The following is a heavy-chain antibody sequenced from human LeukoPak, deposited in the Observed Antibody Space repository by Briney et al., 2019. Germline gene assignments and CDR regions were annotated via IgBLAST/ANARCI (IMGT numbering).Heavy chain of an antibody. V-gene: IGHV1-24*01. Sequence: ASVKVSCKVSGYTLTELSLHWVRQAPGKGLEWMGRFDPEDGETIYARKFQGRVTMTEDTSTDTAYMELSSLRSEDTAVYYCATFRFIVGATDAFDIWGQGTMVTVSS. D-gene: IGHD1-26*01. CDR3: ATFRFIVGATDAFDI. CDR1: GYTLTELS. J-gene: IGHJ3*02. CDR2: FDPEDGET.